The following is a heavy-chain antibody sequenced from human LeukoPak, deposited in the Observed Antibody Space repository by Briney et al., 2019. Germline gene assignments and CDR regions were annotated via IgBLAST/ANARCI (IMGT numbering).Heavy chain of an antibody. CDR1: GNSISSSSYY. CDR3: ATDLGYCSGGSCYYALDI. CDR2: INYYGKT. D-gene: IGHD2-15*01. J-gene: IGHJ3*02. V-gene: IGHV4-39*07. Sequence: PSETLSLTCTVSGNSISSSSYYWVWIRQPPGKGLEWIGSINYYGKTYYNPSVKGRVTISVDTSKSQFSLMVRSVTAADTAVYYCATDLGYCSGGSCYYALDIWGQGTMVTVSS.